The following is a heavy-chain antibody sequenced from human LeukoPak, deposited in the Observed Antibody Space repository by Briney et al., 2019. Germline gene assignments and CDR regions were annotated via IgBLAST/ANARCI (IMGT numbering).Heavy chain of an antibody. V-gene: IGHV4-34*01. Sequence: PSETLSLTCTVSGGSVNSYYWSWIRQPPGKGLEWIGEINHSGSTNYNPSLKSRVTISVDTSKNQFSLKLSFVTAADTAVYYCARPFKSSIAARGKRAWFDPWGQGTLVTVSS. CDR3: ARPFKSSIAARGKRAWFDP. J-gene: IGHJ5*02. D-gene: IGHD6-6*01. CDR1: GGSVNSYY. CDR2: INHSGST.